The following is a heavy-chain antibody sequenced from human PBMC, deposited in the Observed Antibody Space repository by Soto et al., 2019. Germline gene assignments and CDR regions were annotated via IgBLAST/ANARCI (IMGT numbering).Heavy chain of an antibody. CDR3: ASGDYYYYGMDV. CDR1: GGSISSYY. CDR2: IYYSGST. J-gene: IGHJ6*02. Sequence: SETLAISCTVSGGSISSYYLSGIRQPTGKGLEWIGYIYYSGSTNYNPSLKSRVTISVDTSKNQFSLKLSSGTAAATAVYSCASGDYYYYGMDVWGQGTTVTVSS. V-gene: IGHV4-59*01.